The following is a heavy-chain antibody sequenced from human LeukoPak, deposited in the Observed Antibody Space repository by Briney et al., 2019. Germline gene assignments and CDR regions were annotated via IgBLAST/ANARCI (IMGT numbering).Heavy chain of an antibody. CDR1: GGSISSSSYY. V-gene: IGHV4-39*07. J-gene: IGHJ3*02. D-gene: IGHD3-22*01. CDR2: IYYSGST. Sequence: SETLSLTCTVSGGSISSSSYYWGWIRQPPGKGLEWIGSIYYSGSTYYNPSLKSRVTISVDTSKNQFSLKLSSVTAADTAVYYCARQQRYYYDSSGYYYPLDAFDIWGQGTMVTVSS. CDR3: ARQQRYYYDSSGYYYPLDAFDI.